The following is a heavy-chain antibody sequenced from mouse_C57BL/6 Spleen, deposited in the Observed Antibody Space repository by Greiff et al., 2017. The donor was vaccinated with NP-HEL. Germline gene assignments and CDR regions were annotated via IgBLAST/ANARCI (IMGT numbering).Heavy chain of an antibody. CDR1: GYTFTSYW. D-gene: IGHD2-5*01. CDR3: ARSNYVGYAMDG. J-gene: IGHJ4*01. Sequence: QVQLQQPGTELVKPGASVKLSCKASGYTFTSYWMHWVKQRPGQGLEWIGNINPSNGGTSYNEKFKSKATLTVDKSSSTAYMQLSSLTSEDSAVDYCARSNYVGYAMDGWGQGASVTVAS. CDR2: INPSNGGT. V-gene: IGHV1-53*01.